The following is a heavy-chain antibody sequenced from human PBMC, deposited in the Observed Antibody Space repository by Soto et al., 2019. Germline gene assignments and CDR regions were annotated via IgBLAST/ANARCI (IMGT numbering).Heavy chain of an antibody. D-gene: IGHD4-17*01. CDR3: ARHGFYGDYASNYFDP. Sequence: GESLKISCKGSGYSSSNYWIAWVRQMPGKGLEYIGIIYPSDSDTRYSPSFQGQVTISADKSISTAYLQWSSLKASDTAIYYCARHGFYGDYASNYFDPWGQGTLVTVSS. CDR2: IYPSDSDT. CDR1: GYSSSNYW. J-gene: IGHJ5*02. V-gene: IGHV5-51*01.